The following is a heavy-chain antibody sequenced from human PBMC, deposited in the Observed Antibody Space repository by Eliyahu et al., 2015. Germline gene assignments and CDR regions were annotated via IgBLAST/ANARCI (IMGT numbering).Heavy chain of an antibody. J-gene: IGHJ4*02. D-gene: IGHD3-22*01. CDR3: ARDRGYYYDSSGFFDY. Sequence: QVQLVQSGAEVKKPGASVKVSCKASGFTFTTNGIXWVRQXPGXGXEWMGWISAYNGKTNYAQKFQGRVTMTTDTSTTTAYMELRSLRSDDTAVYYCARDRGYYYDSSGFFDYWGQGTLVTVSS. CDR2: ISAYNGKT. V-gene: IGHV1-18*01. CDR1: GFTFTTNG.